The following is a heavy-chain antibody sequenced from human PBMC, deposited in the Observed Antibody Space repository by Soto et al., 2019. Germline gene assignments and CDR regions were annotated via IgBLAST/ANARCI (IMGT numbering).Heavy chain of an antibody. D-gene: IGHD2-15*01. J-gene: IGHJ4*02. Sequence: SSETLSLTCTVSGGSISSGGYYWSWIRQHPGKGLEWIGYIYYSGITYYNPSLKSRVTISVDTSKNQFSLKLSSVTAADTAVYYCARDGSVHCSGGSCYRAFDYWGQGTLGTVS. CDR1: GGSISSGGYY. CDR2: IYYSGIT. CDR3: ARDGSVHCSGGSCYRAFDY. V-gene: IGHV4-31*03.